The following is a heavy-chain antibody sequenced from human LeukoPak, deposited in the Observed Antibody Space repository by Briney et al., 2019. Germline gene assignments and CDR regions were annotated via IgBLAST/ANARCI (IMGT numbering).Heavy chain of an antibody. D-gene: IGHD6-19*01. Sequence: SETLSLTCAVYGGSFSGYYWSWIRQPPGKGLEWVGYIYYSGSTSYNPSLKSRVTISVDTSKNQFSLKLSSVTAADTAVYYCARTGRGGWSFFDYWGQGTLVTVSS. CDR1: GGSFSGYY. CDR3: ARTGRGGWSFFDY. V-gene: IGHV4-59*01. J-gene: IGHJ4*02. CDR2: IYYSGST.